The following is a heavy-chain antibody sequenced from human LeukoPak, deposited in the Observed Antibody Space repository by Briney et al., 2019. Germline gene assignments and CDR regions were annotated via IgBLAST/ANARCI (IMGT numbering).Heavy chain of an antibody. J-gene: IGHJ4*02. CDR1: GYTFTSYD. D-gene: IGHD2-15*01. CDR2: MNPNSGNT. Sequence: ASVKVSCKASGYTFTSYDINWVRQATGQGLEWMRWMNPNSGNTGYAQKFQGRVTITRNTSISTAYMELSSLRSEDTAVYYCARGSFVASEDTYVDYWGQGTLVTVSS. CDR3: ARGSFVASEDTYVDY. V-gene: IGHV1-8*03.